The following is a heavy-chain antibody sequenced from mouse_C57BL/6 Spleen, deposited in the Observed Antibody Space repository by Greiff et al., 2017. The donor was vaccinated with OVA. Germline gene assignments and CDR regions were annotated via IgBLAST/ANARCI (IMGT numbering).Heavy chain of an antibody. J-gene: IGHJ1*03. Sequence: QVQLQQPGAELVRPGTSVKLSCKASGYTFTSYWMHWVKQRPGQGLEWIGVIDPSDSYTNYNQKLKGQATLTGDTSSSTAYMQLSRLTSEDSAVYYCARKCYYDGSSYDWYFDVWGTGTTVTVSS. V-gene: IGHV1-59*01. CDR1: GYTFTSYW. CDR2: IDPSDSYT. CDR3: ARKCYYDGSSYDWYFDV. D-gene: IGHD1-1*01.